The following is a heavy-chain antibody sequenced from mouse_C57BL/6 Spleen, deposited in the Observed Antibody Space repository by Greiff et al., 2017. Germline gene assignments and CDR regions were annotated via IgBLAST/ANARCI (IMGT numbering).Heavy chain of an antibody. CDR1: GYTFTSYW. CDR2: IDPSDSET. V-gene: IGHV1-52*01. D-gene: IGHD1-1*01. Sequence: QVQLKQPGAELVRPGSSVKLSCKASGYTFTSYWMHWVKQRPIQGLEWIGNIDPSDSETHYNQKFKDKATLTVDKSSSTAYMQLSSLTSEDSAVYYCERYYGSRHWYFDVWGTGTTVTVSS. J-gene: IGHJ1*03. CDR3: ERYYGSRHWYFDV.